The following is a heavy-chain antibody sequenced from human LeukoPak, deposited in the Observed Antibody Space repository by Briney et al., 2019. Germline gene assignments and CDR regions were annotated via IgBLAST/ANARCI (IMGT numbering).Heavy chain of an antibody. CDR3: AKDSRESYYDILTGYYIY. V-gene: IGHV3-30*02. J-gene: IGHJ4*02. CDR2: IRYDGSNK. Sequence: GGSLRLSCAASGFTFSSYGMHWVRQAPGKGLEWVAFIRYDGSNKYYADSVKGRFTISRDNSKNTLYLQMNSLRAEDTAVYYCAKDSRESYYDILTGYYIYWGQGTLVTASS. CDR1: GFTFSSYG. D-gene: IGHD3-9*01.